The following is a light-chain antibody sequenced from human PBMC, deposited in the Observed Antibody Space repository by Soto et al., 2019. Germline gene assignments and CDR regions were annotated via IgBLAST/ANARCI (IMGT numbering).Light chain of an antibody. CDR2: GNN. V-gene: IGLV1-40*01. Sequence: QSVLTQPPSVSGAPGQRVTISCTGSSSNIGAGYDVHWYQHLPGTAPKLLIFGNNNRPSGVPDRFSGSKSGASASLAITGLQAEDEADYYCAAWDDSLIGVFGGGTKLTVL. J-gene: IGLJ2*01. CDR1: SSNIGAGYD. CDR3: AAWDDSLIGV.